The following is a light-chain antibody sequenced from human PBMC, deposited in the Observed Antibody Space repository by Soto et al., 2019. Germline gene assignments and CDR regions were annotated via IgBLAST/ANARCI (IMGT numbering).Light chain of an antibody. CDR2: KVS. CDR3: MQGSHWPWT. V-gene: IGKV2-30*01. J-gene: IGKJ1*01. CDR1: QSLVYSDGNMY. Sequence: DAVLTQSPLSLSVAPGQPASMSCRSTQSLVYSDGNMYLNWFHQRPGQSPRRLIYKVSNRESGGPERFIGSGSGTDFTLEISRVEAEDVGVYYCMQGSHWPWTLGQGTKVEIK.